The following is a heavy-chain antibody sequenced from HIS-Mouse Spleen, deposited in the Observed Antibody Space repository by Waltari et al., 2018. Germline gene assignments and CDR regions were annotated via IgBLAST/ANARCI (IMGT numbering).Heavy chain of an antibody. CDR3: AREIPYSSSWYDWYFDL. J-gene: IGHJ2*01. D-gene: IGHD6-13*01. V-gene: IGHV4-39*07. CDR1: GGSISSSSYY. CDR2: IYYSGST. Sequence: QLQLQESGPGLVKPSETLSLTCTVSGGSISSSSYYWGWIRQPPGKGLEWIGSIYYSGSTYYNPSLKCRVTISVDTSKNPFSLKLSSVTAADTAVYYCAREIPYSSSWYDWYFDLWGRGTLVTVSS.